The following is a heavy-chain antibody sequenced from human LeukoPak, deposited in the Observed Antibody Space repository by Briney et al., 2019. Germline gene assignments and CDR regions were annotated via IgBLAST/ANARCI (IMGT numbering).Heavy chain of an antibody. V-gene: IGHV3-20*04. CDR2: INWNGGST. CDR1: GFTFDDYG. Sequence: GGSLRLSCAASGFTFDDYGMSWVRQAPGKGLEWVSGINWNGGSTGYADSVKGRFTISRDNAKNSLYLQMNSLRAEDTAVYYCAKDGDSSSWYYYYYMDVWGKGTTVTVSS. D-gene: IGHD6-13*01. CDR3: AKDGDSSSWYYYYYMDV. J-gene: IGHJ6*03.